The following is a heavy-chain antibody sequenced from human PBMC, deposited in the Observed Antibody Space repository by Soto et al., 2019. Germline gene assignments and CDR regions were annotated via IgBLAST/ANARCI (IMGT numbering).Heavy chain of an antibody. Sequence: GGSRRRHCAASEFTFTNAWMSWVRQAPGKGLEWVGRIKSKTAGGTTDYAAPVQGRFTISRDESRNTLYLQMNSLKTEDTAVYYCTSLYYGHWGQGTLVTVS. CDR2: IKSKTAGGTT. CDR1: EFTFTNAW. CDR3: TSLYYGH. D-gene: IGHD4-17*01. V-gene: IGHV3-15*01. J-gene: IGHJ4*02.